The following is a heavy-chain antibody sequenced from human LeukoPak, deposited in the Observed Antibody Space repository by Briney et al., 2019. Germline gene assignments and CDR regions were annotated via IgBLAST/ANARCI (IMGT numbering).Heavy chain of an antibody. CDR1: GGTFSRYA. CDR3: ASWRGEGSLDY. D-gene: IGHD2-21*01. V-gene: IGHV1-69*05. Sequence: SVKVSCKASGGTFSRYAISWVRQAPGQGLEWMGGIIPIFGTANYAQKFQGRVTITTDESTSTAYMELSSLRSEDTAVYYCASWRGEGSLDYWGQGTLVTVSS. CDR2: IIPIFGTA. J-gene: IGHJ4*02.